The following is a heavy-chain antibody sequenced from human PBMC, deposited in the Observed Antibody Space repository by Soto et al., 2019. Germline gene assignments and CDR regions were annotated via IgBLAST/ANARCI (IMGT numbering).Heavy chain of an antibody. CDR1: GGSFSGYY. CDR3: ARLPPYDYGSGSYYNVRDY. V-gene: IGHV4-34*01. CDR2: INHSGST. J-gene: IGHJ4*02. D-gene: IGHD3-10*01. Sequence: QVQLQQWGAGLLKPSETLSLTCAVYGGSFSGYYWSWIRQPPGKGLEWIGEINHSGSTNYNPSLKSRVTISVDTSMNQFSLKLSSVTAADTAVYYCARLPPYDYGSGSYYNVRDYWGQGTLVTVSS.